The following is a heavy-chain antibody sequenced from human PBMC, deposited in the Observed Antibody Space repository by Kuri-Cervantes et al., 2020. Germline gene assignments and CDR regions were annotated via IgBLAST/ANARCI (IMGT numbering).Heavy chain of an antibody. CDR1: GFTFSSYA. J-gene: IGHJ6*02. Sequence: LSLTCAASGFTFSSYAMSWVRQAPGKGLEWVSAISGSGGNTYYADSVKGRFTISRDNSKNTLYLQMNSLRAEDTAVYYCARDVTIFGVVRLTYYYGMDVWGQGTTVTVSS. CDR3: ARDVTIFGVVRLTYYYGMDV. V-gene: IGHV3-23*01. CDR2: ISGSGGNT. D-gene: IGHD3-3*01.